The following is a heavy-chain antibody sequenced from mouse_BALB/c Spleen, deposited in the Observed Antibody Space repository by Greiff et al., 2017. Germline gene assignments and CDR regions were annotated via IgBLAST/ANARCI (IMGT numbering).Heavy chain of an antibody. CDR2: ISYDGSN. CDR3: ARGPRGGAWFAY. CDR1: GYSITSGYY. Sequence: EVQLQQSGPGLVKPSQSLSLTCSVTGYSITSGYYWNWIRQFPGNQLEWMGYISYDGSNNYNPSLKNRISITRDTSKNQFFLKLNSVTTEDTATYYCARGPRGGAWFAYWGQGTLVTVSA. J-gene: IGHJ3*01. V-gene: IGHV3-6*02.